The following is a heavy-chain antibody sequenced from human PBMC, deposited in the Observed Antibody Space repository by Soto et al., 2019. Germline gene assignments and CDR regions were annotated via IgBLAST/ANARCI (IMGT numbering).Heavy chain of an antibody. Sequence: TSETLCLACTFSVGSISSYYWSWIRQPAGKGLEWIGRIYTSGSTNYNPSLKSRVTMSVDTSKKQFSLKLSSVTAADTAVYYCARSDSRIFGYWGQGTLVTVSS. CDR1: VGSISSYY. J-gene: IGHJ4*02. V-gene: IGHV4-4*07. D-gene: IGHD3-22*01. CDR2: IYTSGST. CDR3: ARSDSRIFGY.